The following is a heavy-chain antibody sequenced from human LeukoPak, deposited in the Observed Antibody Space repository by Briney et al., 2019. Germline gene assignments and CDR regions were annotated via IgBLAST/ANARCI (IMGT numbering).Heavy chain of an antibody. CDR1: GGSFSGYY. V-gene: IGHV3-23*01. J-gene: IGHJ5*02. Sequence: ETLSLTCAVYGGSFSGYYWSWVRQAPGKGLEWVSVISDSGGSTYYADSVKGRFTISRDNSKNTPYLQMNSLRAEDTAVYYCAKDGRANVGASTPNWFDPWGQGTLVTVSS. D-gene: IGHD1-26*01. CDR3: AKDGRANVGASTPNWFDP. CDR2: ISDSGGST.